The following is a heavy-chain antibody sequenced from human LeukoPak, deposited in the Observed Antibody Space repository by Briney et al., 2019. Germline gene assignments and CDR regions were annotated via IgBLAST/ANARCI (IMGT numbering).Heavy chain of an antibody. CDR2: IYYSGST. J-gene: IGHJ4*02. CDR3: ASLSSGYSSGWRVFDY. V-gene: IGHV4-39*01. CDR1: GGSISSSSYY. D-gene: IGHD6-19*01. Sequence: SETLSLTCTVSGGSISSSSYYWGWIRQPPGKGLEWIGSIYYSGSTYYNPSLKSRVTISVDTSKNQFSLKLSSVTAADTAVYYCASLSSGYSSGWRVFDYWGQGTLVTVSS.